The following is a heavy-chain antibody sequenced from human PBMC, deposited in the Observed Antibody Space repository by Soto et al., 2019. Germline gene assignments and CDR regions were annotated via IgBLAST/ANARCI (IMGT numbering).Heavy chain of an antibody. V-gene: IGHV1-46*01. Sequence: QVQLVQSGAEVKKPGASVKVSCKASGYTFTNYYMHWVRQAPGQGLEGVGMFNPSDDTTYYAPKLQRRVTMTRDTSTSTVYMELRSLRSDDTAVYYCAREPSSLAAAGSSYGLDVWGQGTSVTVSS. CDR2: FNPSDDTT. D-gene: IGHD6-13*01. CDR3: AREPSSLAAAGSSYGLDV. CDR1: GYTFTNYY. J-gene: IGHJ6*02.